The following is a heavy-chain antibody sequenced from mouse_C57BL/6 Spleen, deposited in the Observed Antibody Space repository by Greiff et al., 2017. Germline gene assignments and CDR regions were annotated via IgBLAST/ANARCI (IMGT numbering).Heavy chain of an antibody. D-gene: IGHD1-1*01. Sequence: QVQLQQSGAELMKPGASVKLSCKATGYTFTGYWIEWVKQRPGHGLEWIGEILPGSGSTNYNEKFKGKATLTADTSSTTAYMQLSRLTTEDSAIYDCAGRDCYGSSFSFDYWGQGTTLTVSS. V-gene: IGHV1-9*01. CDR3: AGRDCYGSSFSFDY. J-gene: IGHJ2*01. CDR2: ILPGSGST. CDR1: GYTFTGYW.